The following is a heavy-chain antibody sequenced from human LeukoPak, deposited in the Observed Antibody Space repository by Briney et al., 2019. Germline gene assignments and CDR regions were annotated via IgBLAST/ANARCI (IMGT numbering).Heavy chain of an antibody. Sequence: GGSLRLSCAASGFTFSSYAMNWVRQAPGKGLEWVSVISGSGGTTYYAGSVKGRFTISRDNSKNMLYLQMNSLRAEDTAVYYCAKRVGGVNNFDYWGQGTLVTVSS. CDR3: AKRVGGVNNFDY. D-gene: IGHD3-16*01. J-gene: IGHJ4*02. V-gene: IGHV3-23*01. CDR2: ISGSGGTT. CDR1: GFTFSSYA.